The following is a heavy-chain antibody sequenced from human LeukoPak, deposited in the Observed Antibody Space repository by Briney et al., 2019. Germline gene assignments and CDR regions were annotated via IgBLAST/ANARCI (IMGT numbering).Heavy chain of an antibody. CDR1: GFTFSSYA. Sequence: GRSLRLSCAASGFTFSSYAMHWVRQAPGKGLEWVAVISYDGSNKYYADSVKGRFTISRDNSKNTLYLQMNSLRAEDTAVYYCVPGPYYYDSSDIFDYWGQGTLVTVSS. D-gene: IGHD3-22*01. CDR3: VPGPYYYDSSDIFDY. CDR2: ISYDGSNK. J-gene: IGHJ4*02. V-gene: IGHV3-30-3*01.